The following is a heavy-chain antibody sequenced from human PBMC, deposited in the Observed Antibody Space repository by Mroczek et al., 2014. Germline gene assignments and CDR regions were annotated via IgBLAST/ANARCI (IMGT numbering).Heavy chain of an antibody. J-gene: IGHJ5*02. Sequence: QVQLVESGPGLVKPSQTLSLTCTVSGGSISSGSYYWSWIRQPAGKGLEWIGRIYTSGSTNYNPSLKSRVTISVDTSKNQFSLKLSSVTAADTAVYYCARVDSSGYYDGKWFDPWGQGTLVTVSS. D-gene: IGHD3-22*01. V-gene: IGHV4-61*02. CDR3: ARVDSSGYYDGKWFDP. CDR1: GGSISSGSYY. CDR2: IYTSGST.